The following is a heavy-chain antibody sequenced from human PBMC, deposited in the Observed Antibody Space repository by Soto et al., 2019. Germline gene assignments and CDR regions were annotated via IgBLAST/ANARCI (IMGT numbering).Heavy chain of an antibody. CDR1: GFTFSEDW. CDR3: ARHKFPNGLDL. V-gene: IGHV3-7*03. J-gene: IGHJ6*02. CDR2: MKPDETER. Sequence: EVQLVESGGGLVQPGGSLRLSCLLSGFTFSEDWMGWVRQAPGKGLEWVANMKPDETERYYVDSVRGRFTISRDGAENSLHLQMNSLRVEDTALYYCARHKFPNGLDLWGQGTTVTVSS.